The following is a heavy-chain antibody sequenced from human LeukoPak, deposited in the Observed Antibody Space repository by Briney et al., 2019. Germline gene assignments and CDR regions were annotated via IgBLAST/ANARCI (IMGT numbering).Heavy chain of an antibody. CDR3: AREKGYCSSTSCFDAFDI. CDR2: IIPILGIA. Sequence: SVKVSCNASGGTFSSYTISWVRQAPGQGLEWMGRIIPILGIANYAQKFQGRVTITADKSTSTAYMELSSLRSEDTAVYYCAREKGYCSSTSCFDAFDIWGQGTMVTVSS. V-gene: IGHV1-69*04. CDR1: GGTFSSYT. D-gene: IGHD2-2*01. J-gene: IGHJ3*02.